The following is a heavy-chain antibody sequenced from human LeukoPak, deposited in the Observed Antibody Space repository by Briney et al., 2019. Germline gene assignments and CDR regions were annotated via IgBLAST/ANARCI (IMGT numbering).Heavy chain of an antibody. CDR3: ARDKSGSSGWYSYFDY. V-gene: IGHV1-2*02. J-gene: IGHJ4*02. CDR2: IDPNSGGT. CDR1: GYTFTGYY. D-gene: IGHD6-19*01. Sequence: ASVKVSCKASGYTFTGYYMHWVRQAPGQGLEWMGWIDPNSGGTNYAQKFQGRVTMTRDTSISTAYMELSRLRSDDTAVYYCARDKSGSSGWYSYFDYWGQGTLVTASS.